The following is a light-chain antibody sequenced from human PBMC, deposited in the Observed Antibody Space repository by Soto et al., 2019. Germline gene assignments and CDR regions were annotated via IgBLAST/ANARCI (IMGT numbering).Light chain of an antibody. CDR1: SSDVGGYNY. Sequence: QSVLTQPASVSGSPGQSITISCTGTSSDVGGYNYVSWYQQQSGKAPKLMIHEVSNRPSGVSNRFSGSKSGNMASLTISGLQAEDEADYYCSSYTSSRAYVFGIGTKLTVL. CDR2: EVS. CDR3: SSYTSSRAYV. V-gene: IGLV2-14*01. J-gene: IGLJ1*01.